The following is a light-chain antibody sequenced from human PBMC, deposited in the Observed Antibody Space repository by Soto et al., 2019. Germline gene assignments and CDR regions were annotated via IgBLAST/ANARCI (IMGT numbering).Light chain of an antibody. CDR3: QQYHAYPWT. CDR2: MVS. Sequence: DIQMTQSPSTLSASVGDRVTITCRASQSISTWLAWYQQKPGKAPTFLIYMVSALGSGVPSRFSGSASSASESGTDFTLTISNLQPDDFATYYCQQYHAYPWTFGQGTKVEIK. CDR1: QSISTW. V-gene: IGKV1-5*03. J-gene: IGKJ1*01.